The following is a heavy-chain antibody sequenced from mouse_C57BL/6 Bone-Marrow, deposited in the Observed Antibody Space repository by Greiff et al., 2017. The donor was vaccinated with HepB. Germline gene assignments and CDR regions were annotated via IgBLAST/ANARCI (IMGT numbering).Heavy chain of an antibody. Sequence: VQLQQSGTVLARPGASVKMSCKTSGYTFTSYWMHWVKQRPGQGLEWIGAIYPGNSDTSYNQKFKGKAKLTAVTSASTAYMELSSLTNEDSAVYYCTRWLLRGAWFAYWGQGTLVTVSA. V-gene: IGHV1-5*01. CDR1: GYTFTSYW. J-gene: IGHJ3*01. D-gene: IGHD2-3*01. CDR2: IYPGNSDT. CDR3: TRWLLRGAWFAY.